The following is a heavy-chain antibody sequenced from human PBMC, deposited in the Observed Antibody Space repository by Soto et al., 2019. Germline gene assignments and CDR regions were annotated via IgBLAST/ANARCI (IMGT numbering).Heavy chain of an antibody. Sequence: GGSLRLSCAASGFTFSSYSMNWVRQAPGKGLEWVSSISSSSSYIYYADSVKGRFTISRDNAKNSLYLQMNSLRAEDTAVYYCARLEVAGFIQDYWGQGTLVTVSS. D-gene: IGHD6-19*01. CDR2: ISSSSSYI. J-gene: IGHJ4*02. CDR3: ARLEVAGFIQDY. CDR1: GFTFSSYS. V-gene: IGHV3-21*01.